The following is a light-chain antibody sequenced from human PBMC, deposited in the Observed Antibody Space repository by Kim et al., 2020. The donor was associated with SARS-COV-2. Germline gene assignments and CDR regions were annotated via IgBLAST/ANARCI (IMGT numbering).Light chain of an antibody. V-gene: IGKV3-20*01. Sequence: LSLSPGERATLSCRTSQSVSRSYLAWYHQKPGQAPRLLIYGASSRATGIPDRFSGSGSGTNFTLTISRLEPEDFAVYFCQQYGSSFGQGTKLEI. CDR1: QSVSRSY. CDR3: QQYGSS. J-gene: IGKJ2*01. CDR2: GAS.